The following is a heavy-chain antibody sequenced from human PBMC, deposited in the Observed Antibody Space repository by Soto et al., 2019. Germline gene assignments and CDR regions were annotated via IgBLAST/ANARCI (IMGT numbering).Heavy chain of an antibody. J-gene: IGHJ4*02. V-gene: IGHV3-21*01. CDR2: ISSSSSYI. Sequence: GGSLRLSCAASGFTFSSYSMNWVRQAPGKGLEWVSSISSSSSYIYYADSVKGRFTISRDNAKNSLYLQMNSLRAEDTAVYYCARDHIVGATNFDYWGQGTLVTVSS. CDR1: GFTFSSYS. CDR3: ARDHIVGATNFDY. D-gene: IGHD1-26*01.